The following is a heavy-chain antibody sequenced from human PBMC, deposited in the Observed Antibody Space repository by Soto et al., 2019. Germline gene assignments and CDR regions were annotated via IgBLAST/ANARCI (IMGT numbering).Heavy chain of an antibody. Sequence: QVQLQESGPGLVKPSETLSLTCTVSGGSVSSGSYYWSWIRQPPGKGLEWIWYIYYSGSTNYNPSLKSRVTISVDTSKNQFSLKLSSVTAADTAVYYCARDRWATIEPYFDYWGQGTLVTVSS. D-gene: IGHD5-12*01. CDR2: IYYSGST. J-gene: IGHJ4*02. CDR1: GGSVSSGSYY. V-gene: IGHV4-61*01. CDR3: ARDRWATIEPYFDY.